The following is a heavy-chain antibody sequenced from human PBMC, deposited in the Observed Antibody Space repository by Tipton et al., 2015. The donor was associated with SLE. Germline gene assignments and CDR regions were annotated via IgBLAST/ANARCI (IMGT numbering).Heavy chain of an antibody. V-gene: IGHV3-23*01. D-gene: IGHD1-1*01. CDR3: ARDGGTLEFFDY. CDR2: ISGSGGST. J-gene: IGHJ4*02. CDR1: GFTFSSYA. Sequence: GSLRLSCAASGFTFSSYAMSWVRQAPGKGLEWVSAISGSGGSTYYADSVKGRFTISRDNSKNTLYLQMNSLRAEDTAVYYCARDGGTLEFFDYWGQGTLVTVSS.